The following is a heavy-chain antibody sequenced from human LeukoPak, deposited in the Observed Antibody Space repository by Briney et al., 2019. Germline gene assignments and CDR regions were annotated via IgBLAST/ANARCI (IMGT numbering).Heavy chain of an antibody. Sequence: SQTLSLTCTVSGGSISSGDYYWNWIRQHPGKGLEWIGHIHYSGSTYYTPSLRSRVSISVDTSQNQFSLKLSSVTAADTAVYYCARVPLYCTNGVCYYYYGMDVWGQGTTVTVSS. V-gene: IGHV4-31*03. J-gene: IGHJ6*02. CDR1: GGSISSGDYY. CDR3: ARVPLYCTNGVCYYYYGMDV. CDR2: IHYSGST. D-gene: IGHD2-8*01.